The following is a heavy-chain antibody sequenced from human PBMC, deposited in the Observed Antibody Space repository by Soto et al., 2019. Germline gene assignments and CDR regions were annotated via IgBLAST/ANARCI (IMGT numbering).Heavy chain of an antibody. J-gene: IGHJ6*02. CDR1: GYTFTGYY. V-gene: IGHV1-2*04. CDR2: INPNSGGT. CDR3: ARDRGHYDILTGYYRQTYGMDV. Sequence: ASVKVSCKASGYTFTGYYMHWVRQAPGQGLEWMGWINPNSGGTNYAQKFQGWVTMTRDTSISTAYMELSRLRSDDTAVYYCARDRGHYDILTGYYRQTYGMDVWGQGTTVTVSS. D-gene: IGHD3-9*01.